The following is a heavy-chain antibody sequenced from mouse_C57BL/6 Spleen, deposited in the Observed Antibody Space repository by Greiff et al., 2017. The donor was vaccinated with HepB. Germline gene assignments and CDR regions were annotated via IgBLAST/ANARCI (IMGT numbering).Heavy chain of an antibody. CDR3: ARGGGRGGFDY. J-gene: IGHJ2*01. V-gene: IGHV1-80*01. CDR2: IYPGDGDT. Sequence: VQLQQSGAELVKPGASVKISCKASGYAFSSYWMNWVKQRPGKGLEWIGQIYPGDGDTNYNGKFKGKATLTANKSSSTAYMQLSSLTTEDSAVYFCARGGGRGGFDYWGQGTTLTVSS. D-gene: IGHD3-3*01. CDR1: GYAFSSYW.